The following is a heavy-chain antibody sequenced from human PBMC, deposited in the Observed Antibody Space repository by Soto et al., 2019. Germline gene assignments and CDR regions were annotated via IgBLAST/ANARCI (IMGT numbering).Heavy chain of an antibody. J-gene: IGHJ4*02. Sequence: SETLSLTCTVSGGSISSYYWSWIRQPPGKGLEWIGYIYYSGSTNYNPSLGSRVTISVDTSKNQFSLKLSSVTAADTAVYYCARVTLDYDFWSGYYIDYWGQGTLVTVSS. CDR1: GGSISSYY. V-gene: IGHV4-59*01. D-gene: IGHD3-3*01. CDR3: ARVTLDYDFWSGYYIDY. CDR2: IYYSGST.